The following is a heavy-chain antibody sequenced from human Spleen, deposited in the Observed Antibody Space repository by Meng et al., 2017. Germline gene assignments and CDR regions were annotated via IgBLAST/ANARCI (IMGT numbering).Heavy chain of an antibody. Sequence: GESLKISCAASGFTFSYYEMNWVRQAPGKGLEWVAVVWYDGNNKYYADSVNGRFTISRDNSENTLYLQMTSLGAEDTAVYYCGRDRFDYNNRGDYYGVGVWGQGTTVTVSS. CDR1: GFTFSYYE. V-gene: IGHV3-33*08. J-gene: IGHJ6*02. CDR2: VWYDGNNK. CDR3: GRDRFDYNNRGDYYGVGV. D-gene: IGHD4-11*01.